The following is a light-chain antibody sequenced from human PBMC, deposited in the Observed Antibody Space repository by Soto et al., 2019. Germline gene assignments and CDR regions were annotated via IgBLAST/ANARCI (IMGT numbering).Light chain of an antibody. Sequence: DIQMTQSPSSLSASVGDRVTITCRASQSISSYLNWYQQKPGKAPKLLIYAASSLQSGVPSRFSGSGSGTDFTLTISSLQPEDFATYYCQQSYSTPVHFGQGTELEIK. J-gene: IGKJ2*01. CDR3: QQSYSTPVH. V-gene: IGKV1-39*01. CDR1: QSISSY. CDR2: AAS.